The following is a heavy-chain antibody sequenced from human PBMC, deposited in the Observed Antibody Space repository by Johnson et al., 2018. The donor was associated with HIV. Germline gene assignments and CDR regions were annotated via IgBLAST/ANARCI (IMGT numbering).Heavy chain of an antibody. CDR1: GFPFHGYGMTFDEYG. D-gene: IGHD6-19*01. Sequence: QVQLVESGGAVVRPGGSLRLSCAASGFPFHGYGMTFDEYGMSWVRQAPGKGLEWVAVISYDGSNKYYADSVKGQFTISRDNSKNTLYLQMNSLRAEDTAVYYCARDQRSSGLNDQTDAFDIWGQGTMVTVSS. CDR2: ISYDGSNK. J-gene: IGHJ3*02. V-gene: IGHV3-30*03. CDR3: ARDQRSSGLNDQTDAFDI.